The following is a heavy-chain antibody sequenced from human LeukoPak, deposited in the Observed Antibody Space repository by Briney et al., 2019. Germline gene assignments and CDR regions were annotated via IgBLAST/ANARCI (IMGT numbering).Heavy chain of an antibody. D-gene: IGHD3-10*01. Sequence: GGSLRLSCAASGFTFSSYSMNWVRQAPGKGLEWVSYISSSSSTIYYADSVKGRFTISRDNAKNSLYLQMNSLRAEDTAVYYCARIAHYGSGSYYKDLDYWGQGTLVTVSS. CDR1: GFTFSSYS. V-gene: IGHV3-48*01. J-gene: IGHJ4*02. CDR2: ISSSSSTI. CDR3: ARIAHYGSGSYYKDLDY.